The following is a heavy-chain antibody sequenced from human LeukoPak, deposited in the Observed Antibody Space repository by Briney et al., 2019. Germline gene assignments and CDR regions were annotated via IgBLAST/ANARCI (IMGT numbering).Heavy chain of an antibody. CDR3: LAGYYYYYMDV. CDR2: INTLGSST. V-gene: IGHV3-74*01. D-gene: IGHD6-13*01. CDR1: GFAFSNYW. Sequence: GGSLRPSCAASGFAFSNYWLHWVRQAPGKGLEWVARINTLGSSTNYADSVKGRFTISRDNAKNTLYLQMTSLSAEDTAVYYALAGYYYYYMDVWGKGTTVTVSS. J-gene: IGHJ6*03.